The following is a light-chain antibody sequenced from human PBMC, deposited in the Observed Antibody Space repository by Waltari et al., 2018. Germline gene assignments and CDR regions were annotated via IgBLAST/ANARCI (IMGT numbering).Light chain of an antibody. CDR1: TGAVTSGHY. V-gene: IGLV7-46*01. CDR2: ETT. J-gene: IGLJ3*02. Sequence: QAVVTQEPSLTVSPGGTVTLTCGSSTGAVTSGHYPLWFPQKPGQAPRTMISETTSKHSCTPARFSGSPLRGKAARTLAGAQPEDEADYSCVLSWVFGGGTRLTVL. CDR3: VLSWV.